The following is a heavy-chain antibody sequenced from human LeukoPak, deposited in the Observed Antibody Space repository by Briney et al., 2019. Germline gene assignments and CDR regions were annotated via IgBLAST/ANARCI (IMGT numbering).Heavy chain of an antibody. CDR2: IYYSGST. J-gene: IGHJ5*02. CDR3: AGAGWYSGSYREFDP. V-gene: IGHV4-39*07. D-gene: IGHD1-26*01. CDR1: GGSINSRIYY. Sequence: SETLSLTCTVSGGSINSRIYYWGWIRQPPGKGLEWIGSIYYSGSTYYNPSLKSRVTISVDRSKNQFSLKLSSVTAADTAVYYCAGAGWYSGSYREFDPWGQGTLVTVSS.